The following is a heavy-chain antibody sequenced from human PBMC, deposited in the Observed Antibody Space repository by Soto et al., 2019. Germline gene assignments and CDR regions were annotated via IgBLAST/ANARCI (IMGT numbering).Heavy chain of an antibody. V-gene: IGHV3-21*01. CDR1: GFSFVNYA. J-gene: IGHJ4*02. CDR2: ISSSGSFI. D-gene: IGHD4-17*01. CDR3: ARGTVEMATIDY. Sequence: GGSLRLSCAASGFSFVNYAMNWVRQAPGKGLEWVSSISSSGSFIYYADSVKGRFTISRDNAKNSLYLQVNSLRAEDTAVYYCARGTVEMATIDYWGRGTLVTVSS.